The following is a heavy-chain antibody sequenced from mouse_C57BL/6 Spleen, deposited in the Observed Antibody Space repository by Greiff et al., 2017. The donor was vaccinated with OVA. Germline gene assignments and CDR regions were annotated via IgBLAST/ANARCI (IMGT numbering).Heavy chain of an antibody. CDR2: IYPGSGST. D-gene: IGHD1-1*01. CDR3: ARSGYCYGSSSYAMDD. J-gene: IGHJ4*01. Sequence: VQLQQPGAELVKPGASVKMSCKASGYTFTSYWITWVKQRPGQGLEWIGDIYPGSGSTNYNEKFKSKATLTVDTSSSTAYMQLSSLTSEDSAVYYCARSGYCYGSSSYAMDDWGQGTSVTVSS. CDR1: GYTFTSYW. V-gene: IGHV1-55*01.